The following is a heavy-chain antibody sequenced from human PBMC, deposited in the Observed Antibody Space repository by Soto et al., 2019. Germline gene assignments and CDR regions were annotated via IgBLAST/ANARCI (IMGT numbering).Heavy chain of an antibody. CDR3: AKDPRITIFGVVGWFDP. Sequence: GGSLRLSCAASGFTFSSYAMSWVRQAPGKGLEWVSAISGSGGSTYYADSVKGRFTISRDNSKNTLYLQMNSLRAEDTAVYSCAKDPRITIFGVVGWFDPWGQGTLVTVSS. J-gene: IGHJ5*02. CDR1: GFTFSSYA. CDR2: ISGSGGST. D-gene: IGHD3-3*01. V-gene: IGHV3-23*01.